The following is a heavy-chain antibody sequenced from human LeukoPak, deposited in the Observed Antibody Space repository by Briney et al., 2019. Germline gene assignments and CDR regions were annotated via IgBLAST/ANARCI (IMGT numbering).Heavy chain of an antibody. D-gene: IGHD6-13*01. CDR1: GYTFTSYA. Sequence: ASVKVSCKASGYTFTSYAMHWVRQAPGQRLEWMGWINAGNGNTKYSQKFQGRVTITRDTSTSTAYMELSSLRSEDTAVYYCARVGAAAGLFDYWGQGTLVTVSS. V-gene: IGHV1-3*01. CDR3: ARVGAAAGLFDY. J-gene: IGHJ4*02. CDR2: INAGNGNT.